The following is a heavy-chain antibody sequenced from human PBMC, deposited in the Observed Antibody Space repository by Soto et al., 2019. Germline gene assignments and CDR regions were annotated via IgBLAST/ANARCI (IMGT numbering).Heavy chain of an antibody. CDR1: GFTFSSYA. Sequence: QVQLVESGGGVVQPGRSLRLSCAASGFTFSSYAMHWVRQAPGKGLEWVAVISYDGSNKYYADSVKGRFTISRDNSKNTLYLQMNSLRAEDTAVYDCARETATSDWKGYGAFDIWGQGTMVTVSS. J-gene: IGHJ3*02. V-gene: IGHV3-30-3*01. CDR3: ARETATSDWKGYGAFDI. CDR2: ISYDGSNK. D-gene: IGHD1-1*01.